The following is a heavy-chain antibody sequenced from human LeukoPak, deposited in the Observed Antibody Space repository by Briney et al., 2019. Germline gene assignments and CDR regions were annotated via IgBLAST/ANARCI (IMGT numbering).Heavy chain of an antibody. J-gene: IGHJ4*02. D-gene: IGHD1-26*01. V-gene: IGHV3-33*03. Sequence: PGRALRLSCVASGLIFSNHGMHWVRQAPGRGLEWVAVIWNDGSYEHYTDSVKGRFTISRDNSKNTLFLQLNSLRPEDTAVYYCAKPTWGSGSFLIDFWGQGTLVTVSS. CDR3: AKPTWGSGSFLIDF. CDR2: IWNDGSYE. CDR1: GLIFSNHG.